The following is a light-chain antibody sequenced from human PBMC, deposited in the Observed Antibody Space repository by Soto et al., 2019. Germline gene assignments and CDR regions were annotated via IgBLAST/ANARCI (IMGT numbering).Light chain of an antibody. V-gene: IGKV1-39*01. J-gene: IGKJ1*01. CDR2: GAS. CDR3: QQTYNPPPT. Sequence: DIQMTQSPSSLSAAAGDRVTITCRANQSINNYLNWYQHRPGEAPKLLIFGASSLQRGVPSRFSGSGSGTEFTLTISSLQRDDFATYYCQQTYNPPPTFGPGTKVEI. CDR1: QSINNY.